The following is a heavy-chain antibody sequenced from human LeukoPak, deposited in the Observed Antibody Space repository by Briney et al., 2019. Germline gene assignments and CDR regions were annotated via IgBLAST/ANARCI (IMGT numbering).Heavy chain of an antibody. CDR2: INPNSGGT. CDR3: ARGDIVGAADY. CDR1: GYTFTVYY. D-gene: IGHD1-26*01. Sequence: VASVTVSFKASGYTFTVYYMHWVRQAPGQGLEWMGWINPNSGGTNYAQKFQGRVTMTRDTSISTAYMELSRLRSDDTAVYYCARGDIVGAADYWGQGTLVTVSS. J-gene: IGHJ4*02. V-gene: IGHV1-2*02.